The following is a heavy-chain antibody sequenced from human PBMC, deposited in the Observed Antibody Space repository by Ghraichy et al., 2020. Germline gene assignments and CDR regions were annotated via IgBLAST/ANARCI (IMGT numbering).Heavy chain of an antibody. D-gene: IGHD3-16*02. Sequence: GESLNISCAASGFTFNIYWMSWVRQAPGKGLEWVANIKKDGSEKYYVDSVKGRFTISRDNAKNSLYLQMNSLRAEDTAVYYCARDIDFDYWGQGTLVTVSS. J-gene: IGHJ4*02. CDR3: ARDIDFDY. CDR2: IKKDGSEK. CDR1: GFTFNIYW. V-gene: IGHV3-7*03.